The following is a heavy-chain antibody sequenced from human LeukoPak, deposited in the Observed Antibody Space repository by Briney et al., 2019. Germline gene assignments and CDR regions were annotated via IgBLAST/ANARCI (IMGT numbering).Heavy chain of an antibody. V-gene: IGHV4-34*01. Sequence: SETLSLTCAVYGGSFSGYYWSWIRQPPGKGLEWIGEINHSGSTNYNPSLKSRVTISVDTSKNQFSLKLSSVTAADTAVYYCARGAVAGPKDWLDPWGQGTLVTVSS. CDR2: INHSGST. J-gene: IGHJ5*02. CDR1: GGSFSGYY. D-gene: IGHD6-19*01. CDR3: ARGAVAGPKDWLDP.